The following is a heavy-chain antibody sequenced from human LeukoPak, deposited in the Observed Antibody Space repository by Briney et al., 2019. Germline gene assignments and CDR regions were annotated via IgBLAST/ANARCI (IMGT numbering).Heavy chain of an antibody. CDR2: VHDSAGT. J-gene: IGHJ4*02. V-gene: IGHV4-59*08. Sequence: PSETLSLTCTVSGVSINKYYWSWIRQSPGKGLEWLGYVHDSAGTIYNPSLKSRVTISVDTSKNQFSLKLSSVTAADTAVYYCARHSKNGDGLSFDYWGQGTLVTVSS. CDR3: ARHSKNGDGLSFDY. D-gene: IGHD2/OR15-2a*01. CDR1: GVSINKYY.